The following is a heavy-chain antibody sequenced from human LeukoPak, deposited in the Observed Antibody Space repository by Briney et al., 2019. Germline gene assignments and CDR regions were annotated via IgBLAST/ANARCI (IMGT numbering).Heavy chain of an antibody. J-gene: IGHJ4*02. CDR1: GFTFSSYA. CDR3: ARGRSGYSRD. V-gene: IGHV3-64*01. D-gene: IGHD5-18*01. CDR2: ISSNGGST. Sequence: PGGSLRLSCAASGFTFSSYAMHWVRQAPGKGLEYVSAISSNGGSTYYANSVKGRFTISRDNSKNTLYLQMGSLRAEDMAVYYCARGRSGYSRDWGQGTLVTVSS.